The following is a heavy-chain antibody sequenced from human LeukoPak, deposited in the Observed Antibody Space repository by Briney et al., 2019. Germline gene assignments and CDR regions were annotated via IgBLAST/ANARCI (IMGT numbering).Heavy chain of an antibody. V-gene: IGHV3-33*08. CDR2: IWYDGSNK. J-gene: IGHJ6*02. Sequence: PGGSLRLSCAASGFTFSSYGMHWVRQAPGKGLEWVAVIWYDGSNKYYADSVKGRFTISRDNSKNTLYLQMNSLRAEDTAVYYCARAWYDSSGYGMDVRGQGTTVTVSS. D-gene: IGHD3-22*01. CDR1: GFTFSSYG. CDR3: ARAWYDSSGYGMDV.